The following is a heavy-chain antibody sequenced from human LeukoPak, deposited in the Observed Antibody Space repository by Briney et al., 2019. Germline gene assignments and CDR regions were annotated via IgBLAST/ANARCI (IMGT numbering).Heavy chain of an antibody. Sequence: SETLSLTCTVSGSSISGYYWNWIRQPAGKGLEWIGRLHPSGATNYNPSLKSRVTISVDTSKNQFSLKLSSVTAADTAVYYCARVKRELLSGYPSLLVDVWGKGTTVTVSS. CDR2: LHPSGAT. CDR3: ARVKRELLSGYPSLLVDV. J-gene: IGHJ6*04. V-gene: IGHV4-4*07. D-gene: IGHD1-26*01. CDR1: GSSISGYY.